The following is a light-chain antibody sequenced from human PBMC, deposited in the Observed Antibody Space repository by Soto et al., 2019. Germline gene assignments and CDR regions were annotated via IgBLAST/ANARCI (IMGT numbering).Light chain of an antibody. CDR2: NVS. Sequence: EIVLTQSPATLSLSPGERATLSCRASQSVSSYLAWYQQKPGQAPRLLIYNVSNRATGIPPRFSGSGSGTDFTLTISSLEPEDFAVYYCQQYGSSITFGQGTRLEIK. CDR1: QSVSSY. J-gene: IGKJ5*01. CDR3: QQYGSSIT. V-gene: IGKV3-11*01.